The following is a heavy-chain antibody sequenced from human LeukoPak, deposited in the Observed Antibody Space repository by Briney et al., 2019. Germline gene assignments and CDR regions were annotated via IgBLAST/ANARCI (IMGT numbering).Heavy chain of an antibody. D-gene: IGHD2-2*01. V-gene: IGHV3-21*04. J-gene: IGHJ4*02. CDR1: GFTFSSYS. Sequence: PGGSLRLSCAASGFTFSSYSMNWVRQAPGKGLEWVSSISSSSSYIYYADSVKGRFTISRDNSKNTLSLQMNSLRAEDTAVYYCAKAGQLLIDYWGQGTLVTVSS. CDR3: AKAGQLLIDY. CDR2: ISSSSSYI.